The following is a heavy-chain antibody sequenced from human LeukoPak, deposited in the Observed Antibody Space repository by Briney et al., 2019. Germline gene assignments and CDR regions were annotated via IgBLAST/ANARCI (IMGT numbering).Heavy chain of an antibody. Sequence: SETLSLTCTVSGGFITSYYWSWIRQPPGKGLEWIGYIYYTGSTIYNPSLKSRITISVDTSKNQFSLKLSSVTAADTAVYYCARHVPSTSSDAFDIWGQGTMVTVSS. V-gene: IGHV4-59*08. CDR3: ARHVPSTSSDAFDI. CDR2: IYYTGST. J-gene: IGHJ3*02. CDR1: GGFITSYY.